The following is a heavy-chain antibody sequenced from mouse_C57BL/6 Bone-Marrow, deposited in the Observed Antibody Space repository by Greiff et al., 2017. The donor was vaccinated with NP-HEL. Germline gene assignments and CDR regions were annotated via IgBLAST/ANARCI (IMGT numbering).Heavy chain of an antibody. Sequence: QVQLKESGAELARPGASVKLSCKASGYTFTSYGISWVKQRTGQGLEWIGEIYPRSGNTYYNEKFKGKATLTADKSSSTAYMELRSLTSEDSAVYFCAREGIYYGNYAYAMDYWGQGTSVTVSS. V-gene: IGHV1-81*01. D-gene: IGHD2-1*01. J-gene: IGHJ4*01. CDR1: GYTFTSYG. CDR3: AREGIYYGNYAYAMDY. CDR2: IYPRSGNT.